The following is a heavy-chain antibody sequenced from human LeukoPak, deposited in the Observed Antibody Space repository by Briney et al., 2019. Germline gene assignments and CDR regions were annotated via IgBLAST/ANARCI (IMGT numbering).Heavy chain of an antibody. CDR2: ISSSSSYI. CDR3: ARDYYDSSGYSSPIDY. D-gene: IGHD3-22*01. CDR1: GFTFSSYS. V-gene: IGHV3-21*01. J-gene: IGHJ4*02. Sequence: GGSLRLSCAASGFTFSSYSMNWVRQAPGKWLEWVSSISSSSSYIYYADSVKGRFTISRDNAKNSLYLQMNSLRAEDSAVYYCARDYYDSSGYSSPIDYWGQGTLVTVSS.